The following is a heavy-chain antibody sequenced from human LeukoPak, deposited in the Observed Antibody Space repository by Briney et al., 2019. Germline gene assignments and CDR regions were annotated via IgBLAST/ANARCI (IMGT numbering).Heavy chain of an antibody. CDR3: AKGQQLAPGY. CDR2: ISGSGGST. D-gene: IGHD6-13*01. Sequence: GGSLRLSCAVCWFIFSSYAMSWVRPPPGRGREWVSTISGSGGSTYYADHVKGRFTISRDNSKNTLYLQMNSLRAEDTAVYYCAKGQQLAPGYWGQGTLVTVSS. V-gene: IGHV3-23*01. CDR1: WFIFSSYA. J-gene: IGHJ4*02.